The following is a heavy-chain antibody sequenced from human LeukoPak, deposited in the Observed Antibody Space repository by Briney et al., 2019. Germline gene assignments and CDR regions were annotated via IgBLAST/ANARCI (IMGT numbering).Heavy chain of an antibody. CDR2: ISSSSSTI. CDR1: GFTFSSYS. Sequence: GGSLRLSCAASGFTFSSYSMNWVRQAPGKGLEWVSYISSSSSTIYYADSVKGRFTISRDNAKNSLYLQMNSLRAEDTAVYYCARVRHYYGSGSYLWWGQGTLVTVSS. D-gene: IGHD3-10*01. V-gene: IGHV3-48*04. J-gene: IGHJ1*01. CDR3: ARVRHYYGSGSYLW.